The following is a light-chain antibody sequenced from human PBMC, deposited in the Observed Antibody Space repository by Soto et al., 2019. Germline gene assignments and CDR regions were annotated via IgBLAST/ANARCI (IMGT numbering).Light chain of an antibody. CDR2: DNN. CDR1: STNIGNNY. CDR3: GTWDSSLSAKVV. Sequence: QSVLTQPPSVSAAPGQTVTISCSGSSTNIGNNYVSWYQQLPGTAPKLLIYDNNKRPSGIPDRFSGSKSGTSATLGITGLQTRHEADYYCGTWDSSLSAKVVFGGGTKLTVL. V-gene: IGLV1-51*01. J-gene: IGLJ2*01.